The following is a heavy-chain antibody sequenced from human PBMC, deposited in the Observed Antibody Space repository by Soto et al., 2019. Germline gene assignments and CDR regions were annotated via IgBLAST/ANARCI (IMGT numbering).Heavy chain of an antibody. CDR1: GGSISSGGYY. CDR2: IYYSGST. Sequence: PSETLSLTCTVPGGSISSGGYYWSWIRQHPGKGLEWIGYIYYSGSTYYNPSLKSRVTISVDTSKNQFSLKLSSVTAADTAVYYCAREVGYYGSGDSNYYYYGMDVWGQGTTVTVSS. CDR3: AREVGYYGSGDSNYYYYGMDV. D-gene: IGHD3-10*01. J-gene: IGHJ6*02. V-gene: IGHV4-31*03.